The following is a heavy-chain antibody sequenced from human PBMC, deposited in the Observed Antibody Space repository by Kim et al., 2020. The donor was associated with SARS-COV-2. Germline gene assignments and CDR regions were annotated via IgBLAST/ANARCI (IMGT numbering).Heavy chain of an antibody. J-gene: IGHJ2*01. V-gene: IGHV4-59*08. D-gene: IGHD2-2*01. CDR1: GGSISSYY. Sequence: SETLSLTCTVSGGSISSYYWSWIRQPPGKGLEWIGYIYYSGSTNYNPSLKSRVTISVDTSKNQFSLKLSSVTAADTAVYYCARLYCSSTRCYFSTGYWYFDLWGRGTLVTVSS. CDR3: ARLYCSSTRCYFSTGYWYFDL. CDR2: IYYSGST.